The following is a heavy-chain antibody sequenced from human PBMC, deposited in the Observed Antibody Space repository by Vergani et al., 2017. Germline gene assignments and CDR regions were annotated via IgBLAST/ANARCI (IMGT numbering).Heavy chain of an antibody. Sequence: EVQLVESGGGLVQPGGSLRLSCAASGFTFSSYWMSWVRQAPGTGLEWEANIKQDGSEKYYVDSVKDRFTISRDNAKNSLYLQMNSLIAEDTAVYYCAKDHSYYYYYYGMDVWGQGTTVTVSS. CDR2: IKQDGSEK. CDR3: AKDHSYYYYYYGMDV. CDR1: GFTFSSYW. V-gene: IGHV3-7*03. J-gene: IGHJ6*02. D-gene: IGHD2-15*01.